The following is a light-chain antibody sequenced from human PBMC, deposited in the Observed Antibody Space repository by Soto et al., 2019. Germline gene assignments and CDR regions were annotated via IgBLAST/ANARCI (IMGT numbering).Light chain of an antibody. Sequence: EIVLTQSPGTLSLSPGERATISCRASQCVSSSYLAWYQQKPGQAPRLLIYGASSRATGIPDRFSGSGSGTDFTLTISRLEPEDFAVYYCQQYGSSPPYTFGQGTKVDIK. CDR3: QQYGSSPPYT. CDR2: GAS. J-gene: IGKJ2*01. V-gene: IGKV3-20*01. CDR1: QCVSSSY.